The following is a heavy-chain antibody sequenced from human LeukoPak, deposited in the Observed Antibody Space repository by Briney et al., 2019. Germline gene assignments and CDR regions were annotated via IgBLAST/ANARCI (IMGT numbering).Heavy chain of an antibody. CDR2: ISGSGGST. CDR1: GFPLSSYA. V-gene: IGHV3-23*01. D-gene: IGHD3-9*01. J-gene: IGHJ4*02. CDR3: AKEGQYYDILTGKSYYFDY. Sequence: PGGSLRLSCAASGFPLSSYAMSWVRQAPGKGLEWVSGISGSGGSTYYADSVKGRFTISRDNSKNTLYLQMNSLRAEDTAVYYCAKEGQYYDILTGKSYYFDYWGQGTLVTVSS.